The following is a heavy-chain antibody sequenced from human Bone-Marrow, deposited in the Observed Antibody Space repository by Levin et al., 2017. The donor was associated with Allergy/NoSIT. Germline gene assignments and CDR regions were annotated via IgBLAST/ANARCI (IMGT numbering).Heavy chain of an antibody. CDR3: ARGGEYSRCFLFEP. J-gene: IGHJ5*02. V-gene: IGHV3-21*06. CDR1: GFTFSKYS. CDR2: MSSGGNNI. Sequence: GGSLRLSCAISGFTFSKYSMNWVRQAPGKGLEWVSSMSSGGNNIWNADPVKGRFTLSRDNAKNTLYLQMNILRADDTAVYYWARGGEYSRCFLFEPWGQGTLVTVSS. D-gene: IGHD6-6*01.